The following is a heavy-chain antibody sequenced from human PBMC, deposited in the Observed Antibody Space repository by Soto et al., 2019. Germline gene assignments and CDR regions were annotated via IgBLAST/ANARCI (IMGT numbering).Heavy chain of an antibody. J-gene: IGHJ4*02. CDR3: ARDNNFFDSGSGVDY. D-gene: IGHD3-10*01. CDR2: ITSSSTYI. Sequence: PGGSLRLCCAASGFSFSTYSLSWVRQAPGKGLEWVSSITSSSTYIHYADSVKGRFTISRDNAKNSLYLQMNSLRAEDTAVYYCARDNNFFDSGSGVDYWGQGTLVTVSS. CDR1: GFSFSTYS. V-gene: IGHV3-21*01.